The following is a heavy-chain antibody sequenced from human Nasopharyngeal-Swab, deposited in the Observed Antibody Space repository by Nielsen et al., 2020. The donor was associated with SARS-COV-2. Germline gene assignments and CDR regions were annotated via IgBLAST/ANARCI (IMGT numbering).Heavy chain of an antibody. CDR3: ARGPLTTVDPFDY. CDR2: IYYSGST. J-gene: IGHJ4*02. CDR1: GGSFSGYY. V-gene: IGHV4-59*01. D-gene: IGHD4-23*01. Sequence: SETLSLTCAVYGGSFSGYYWSWIRQPPGKGLEWIGYIYYSGSTNYNPSLKSRVTISVDTSKNQFSLKLSSVTAADTAVYYCARGPLTTVDPFDYWGQGTLVTVSS.